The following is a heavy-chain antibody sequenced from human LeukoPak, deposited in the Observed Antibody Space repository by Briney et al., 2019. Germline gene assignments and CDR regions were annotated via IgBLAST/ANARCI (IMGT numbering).Heavy chain of an antibody. CDR1: GFSIRSSW. V-gene: IGHV3-7*01. Sequence: GGSLRLSCAVSGFSIRSSWMSWVRQAPGKGLEWVADMNEDGSVTWYADSVKGRFTISRDNAKNSLYLQMNSLRAEDTAVYYCASDSWGQGTLVTVSS. CDR2: MNEDGSVT. CDR3: ASDS. J-gene: IGHJ4*02.